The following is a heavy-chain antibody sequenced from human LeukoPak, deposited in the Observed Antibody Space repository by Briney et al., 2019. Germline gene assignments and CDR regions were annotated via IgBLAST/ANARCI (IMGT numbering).Heavy chain of an antibody. CDR1: GYTLTELS. Sequence: ASVTVSCKVSGYTLTELSMHWVRQAPGKGLEWMGGFDPEDGETIYAQKFQGRVTMTEDTSTDTAYIELSSLRSEDTAVYYCATDPYCSSTSCYNPWGQGTLVTVSS. V-gene: IGHV1-24*01. D-gene: IGHD2-2*02. CDR3: ATDPYCSSTSCYNP. J-gene: IGHJ5*02. CDR2: FDPEDGET.